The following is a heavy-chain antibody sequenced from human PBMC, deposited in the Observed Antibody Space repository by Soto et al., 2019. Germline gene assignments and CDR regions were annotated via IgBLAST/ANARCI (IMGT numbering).Heavy chain of an antibody. Sequence: SETLSLTCTVSGGSISSYYWSWIRQPPGKGLEWIGYIYYSGSTNYNPSLKSRVTISVDTSKDQFSLKLSSVTAADTAVYYCARHGSPDFWSGYYYYYYYMDVWGKGTTVTVSS. CDR2: IYYSGST. CDR3: ARHGSPDFWSGYYYYYYYMDV. CDR1: GGSISSYY. D-gene: IGHD3-3*01. J-gene: IGHJ6*03. V-gene: IGHV4-59*08.